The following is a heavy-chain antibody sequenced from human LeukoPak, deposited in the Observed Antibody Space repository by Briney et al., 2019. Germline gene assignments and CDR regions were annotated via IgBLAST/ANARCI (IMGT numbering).Heavy chain of an antibody. V-gene: IGHV3-20*04. CDR1: GSTFDDHG. CDR3: ARDPEGSYYDFWSGYYNHWYFDL. D-gene: IGHD3-3*01. J-gene: IGHJ2*01. Sequence: GGSLRLSCAASGSTFDDHGMSWVRQVPGKGLEWVAGINWNGGSTGYANSVKGRFTISRDNSKNTLYLQMGSLRAEDMAVYYCARDPEGSYYDFWSGYYNHWYFDLWGRGTLVTVSS. CDR2: INWNGGST.